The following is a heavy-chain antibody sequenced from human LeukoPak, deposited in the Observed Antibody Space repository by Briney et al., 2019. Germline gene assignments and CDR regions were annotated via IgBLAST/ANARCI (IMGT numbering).Heavy chain of an antibody. CDR1: GYSFTSYW. Sequence: GASLQISCKGSGYSFTSYWIGWVRQMPGKGLEWMGIIYPGDSDTRYSPSFQGQVTISADKSISTAYLQWSSLKASDTAMYYCARRVYCSSTSCSYFDYWGQGTLVTVSS. D-gene: IGHD2-2*01. CDR2: IYPGDSDT. V-gene: IGHV5-51*01. J-gene: IGHJ4*02. CDR3: ARRVYCSSTSCSYFDY.